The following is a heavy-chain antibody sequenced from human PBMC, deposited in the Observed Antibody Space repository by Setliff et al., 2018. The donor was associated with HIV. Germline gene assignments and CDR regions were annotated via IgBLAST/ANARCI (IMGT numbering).Heavy chain of an antibody. CDR3: AKPTSGLYPRAFDL. J-gene: IGHJ3*01. D-gene: IGHD2-15*01. CDR1: GFAFSTFD. CDR2: VSPGGDTT. V-gene: IGHV3-23*01. Sequence: PGGSLRLSCAASGFAFSTFDMNWVRQILGQGLEWVAAVSPGGDTTYYADSVKGRFTVSRDDSKNMLFLQMNSLGAEDTAIYYCAKPTSGLYPRAFDLWGQGTMVTVSS.